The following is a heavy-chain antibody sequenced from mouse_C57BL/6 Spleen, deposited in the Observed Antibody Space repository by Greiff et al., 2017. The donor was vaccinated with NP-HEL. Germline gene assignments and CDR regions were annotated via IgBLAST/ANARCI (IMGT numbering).Heavy chain of an antibody. CDR2: ISSGGSYT. J-gene: IGHJ4*01. CDR3: ARQYGNYPYYYAMDY. V-gene: IGHV5-6*02. CDR1: GFTFSSYG. Sequence: DVMLVESGGDLVKPGGSLKLSCAASGFTFSSYGMSWVRQTPDKRLEWVATISSGGSYTYYPDSVKGRFTISRDNAKNTLYLQMSSLKSEDTAMYYCARQYGNYPYYYAMDYWGQGTSVTVSS. D-gene: IGHD2-1*01.